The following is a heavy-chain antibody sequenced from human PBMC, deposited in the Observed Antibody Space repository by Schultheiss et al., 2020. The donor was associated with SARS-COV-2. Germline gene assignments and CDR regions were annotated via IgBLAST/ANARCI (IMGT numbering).Heavy chain of an antibody. Sequence: ASVKVSCKASGYKFINYGITWVRQAPGQGLEWMGRISTHSGNMNYAEKFQGRVTLTTDTSTTTVYMELRSLRSEDTAVYYCARDSGYYYHGMDVWGQGTTVTVSS. D-gene: IGHD3-9*01. CDR1: GYKFINYG. CDR3: ARDSGYYYHGMDV. CDR2: ISTHSGNM. J-gene: IGHJ6*02. V-gene: IGHV1-18*01.